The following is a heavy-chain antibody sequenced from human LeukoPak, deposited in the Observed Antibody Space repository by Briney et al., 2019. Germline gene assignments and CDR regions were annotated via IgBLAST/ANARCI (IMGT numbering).Heavy chain of an antibody. J-gene: IGHJ4*02. CDR3: AKRPYYDSSGFNYYFDY. Sequence: GGSLRLSCAASGFTFSSYVMSWVRQALGKGLEWVSGISGSGGSIKYADSVKGRFTISRDNSKNTLYLQMNSLRAEDTAVYYCAKRPYYDSSGFNYYFDYWGQGTLVTVSS. CDR2: ISGSGGSI. CDR1: GFTFSSYV. V-gene: IGHV3-23*01. D-gene: IGHD3-22*01.